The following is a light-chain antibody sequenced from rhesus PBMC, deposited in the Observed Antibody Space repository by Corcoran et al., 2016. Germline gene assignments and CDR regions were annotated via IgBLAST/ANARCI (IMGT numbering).Light chain of an antibody. V-gene: IGKV1-46*01. CDR3: QQYYSDPLT. J-gene: IGKJ4*01. Sequence: DIQMTQSPSSLSASVGDTVTITCRARQRSSRSLAWYQQKPGKAPKLLIYSASSLQSGVPSRFSGSKPGTVFTLTISSLQPEDIASYYCQQYYSDPLTFGGGTKVELK. CDR1: QRSSRS. CDR2: SAS.